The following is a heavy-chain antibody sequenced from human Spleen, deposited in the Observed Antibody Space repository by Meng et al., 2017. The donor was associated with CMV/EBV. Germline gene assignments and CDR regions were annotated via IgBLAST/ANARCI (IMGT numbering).Heavy chain of an antibody. Sequence: ASVKVSCKASGYTFTSYGISWVRQAPGQGLEWMGWISAYNGNTNYAQKLQGRVTMTTDTSTSTAYMELSSVTAADTALYYCARGAIFGVENWFDPWGQGTLVTVSS. CDR2: ISAYNGNT. V-gene: IGHV1-18*01. D-gene: IGHD3-3*01. J-gene: IGHJ5*02. CDR1: GYTFTSYG. CDR3: ARGAIFGVENWFDP.